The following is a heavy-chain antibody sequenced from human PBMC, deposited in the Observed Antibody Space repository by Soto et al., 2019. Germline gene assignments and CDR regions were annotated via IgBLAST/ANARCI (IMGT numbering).Heavy chain of an antibody. CDR1: GDTFSSYA. CDR2: VIPMFGTP. CDR3: SIMDSSGWGGDLGY. V-gene: IGHV1-69*12. J-gene: IGHJ4*02. D-gene: IGHD6-19*01. Sequence: QVQLVQSGAEVKKPGSSVKVSCKASGDTFSSYAITWVRQAPGQGLEWMGGVIPMFGTPNYAQKFQDRVTLTADDSTNTAYMDLSSLGSDETAVYYVSIMDSSGWGGDLGYWGQGTMVTVSS.